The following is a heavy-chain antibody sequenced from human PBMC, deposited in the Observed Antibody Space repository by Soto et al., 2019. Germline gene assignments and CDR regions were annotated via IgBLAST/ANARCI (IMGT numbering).Heavy chain of an antibody. CDR1: GFTFSGSA. J-gene: IGHJ5*02. Sequence: EVQLVESGGGLVQPGGSLKLSCAASGFTFSGSAMHWVRQASGKGLEWVGRIRSKANSYATAYAASVKGRFTISRDDSKNTAYLQMNSLKTEDTAGYYCTTPPMVTTDPWGQGTLVTVSS. D-gene: IGHD4-17*01. V-gene: IGHV3-73*02. CDR2: IRSKANSYAT. CDR3: TTPPMVTTDP.